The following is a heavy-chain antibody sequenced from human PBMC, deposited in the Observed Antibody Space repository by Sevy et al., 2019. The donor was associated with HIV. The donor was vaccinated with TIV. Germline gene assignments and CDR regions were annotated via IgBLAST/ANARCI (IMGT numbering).Heavy chain of an antibody. CDR1: GFTFSSYA. J-gene: IGHJ4*02. CDR3: ARVGFSYCTDDCYHRFDY. Sequence: GGSLRLSCAASGFTFSSYALLWVRQAPGKGLEWVSLISYDGSKKYYSDSVKGRFAISRDESKTTLFLQMNSLRREDTAIYYWARVGFSYCTDDCYHRFDYWGRGTLVTVSS. CDR2: ISYDGSKK. V-gene: IGHV3-30*09. D-gene: IGHD2-21*02.